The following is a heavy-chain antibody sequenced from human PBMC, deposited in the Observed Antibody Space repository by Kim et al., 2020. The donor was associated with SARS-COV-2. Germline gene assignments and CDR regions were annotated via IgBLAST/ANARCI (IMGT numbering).Heavy chain of an antibody. J-gene: IGHJ4*02. V-gene: IGHV3-23*02. Sequence: SVKGPYPISQDNYKNTLYLQMNSLKAEDTALYYCAKNRHRTATPPLNYWGQGTLVTVSS. D-gene: IGHD1-1*01. CDR3: AKNRHRTATPPLNY.